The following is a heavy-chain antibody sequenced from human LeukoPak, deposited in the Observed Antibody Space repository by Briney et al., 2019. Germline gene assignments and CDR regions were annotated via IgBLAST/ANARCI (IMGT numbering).Heavy chain of an antibody. V-gene: IGHV4-4*07. CDR3: ARDSRYYDFWSGYLDY. CDR2: ISTSGNT. D-gene: IGHD3-3*01. Sequence: SETLSLTCSVSSGFISNFYWSWIRQPAGKGLEWIGRISTSGNTNYSPSLKSRVTMSVDTSKNQFFLNLRSVTAADTAVYYCARDSRYYDFWSGYLDYWGQGALVTVSS. CDR1: SGFISNFY. J-gene: IGHJ4*02.